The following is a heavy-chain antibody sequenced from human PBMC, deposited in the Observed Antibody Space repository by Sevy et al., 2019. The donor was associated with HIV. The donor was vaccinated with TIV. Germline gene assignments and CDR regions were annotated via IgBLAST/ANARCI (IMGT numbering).Heavy chain of an antibody. V-gene: IGHV3-23*01. CDR1: GFTFSKYS. CDR3: AREGGSKPHDY. Sequence: GGSLRLSCAASGFTFSKYSMSWVRQPPGKGLEWVSTLSFGCGEIDYADSVKGRFTISRANSKSSVYLQMNNLRAEDTAVYYCAREGGSKPHDYWGQGTLVTVSS. J-gene: IGHJ4*02. CDR2: LSFGCGEI. D-gene: IGHD2-2*01.